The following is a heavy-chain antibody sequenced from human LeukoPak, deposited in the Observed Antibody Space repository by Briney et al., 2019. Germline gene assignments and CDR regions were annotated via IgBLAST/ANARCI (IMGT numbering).Heavy chain of an antibody. CDR3: AKDQVLGNSRYSLEH. D-gene: IGHD6-13*01. Sequence: PGGSLRLSCTASGFTFSSYGVHWVRQAPGKGLEWVALISYDGGNNYYADSVKGRFTIPRENSKNTLYLQMNSLRTEDTAVYYCAKDQVLGNSRYSLEHWGQGTLVTVSS. CDR2: ISYDGGNN. V-gene: IGHV3-30*18. CDR1: GFTFSSYG. J-gene: IGHJ1*01.